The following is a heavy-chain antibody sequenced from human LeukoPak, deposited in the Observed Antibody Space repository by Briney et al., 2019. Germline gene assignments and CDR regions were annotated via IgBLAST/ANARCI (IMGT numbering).Heavy chain of an antibody. Sequence: SETLSPTCTVSGGAISHYFWSWIRQPAGKGLEWIGRVSTTGSSNFNPSLKSRVIMSADTSRNQFSLKLHSVTAADSALYFCARDHFVRGGGSNWFDPWGQGVLVTVSS. CDR1: GGAISHYF. CDR3: ARDHFVRGGGSNWFDP. J-gene: IGHJ5*02. CDR2: VSTTGSS. V-gene: IGHV4-4*07. D-gene: IGHD3-10*01.